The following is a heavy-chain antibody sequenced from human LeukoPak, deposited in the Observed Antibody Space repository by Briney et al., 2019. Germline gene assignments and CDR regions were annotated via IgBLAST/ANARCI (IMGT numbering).Heavy chain of an antibody. D-gene: IGHD1-26*01. CDR2: ISGSAGST. V-gene: IGHV3-23*01. CDR1: GFTFSSYA. CDR3: AKGREAYSGSYTPFAS. J-gene: IGHJ4*02. Sequence: QPGGSLRLSCAASGFTFSSYAMNWVRQAPGKGLEWVSGISGSAGSTYYADSVKGRFTISRDSSKNTLYLQMNSLRADDTAVYYCAKGREAYSGSYTPFASWGQGILVTVSS.